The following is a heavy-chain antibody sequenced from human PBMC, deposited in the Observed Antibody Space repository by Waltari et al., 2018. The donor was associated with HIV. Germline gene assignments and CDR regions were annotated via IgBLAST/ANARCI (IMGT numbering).Heavy chain of an antibody. CDR1: TGYITQKTYY. J-gene: IGHJ4*02. D-gene: IGHD4-17*01. Sequence: QLQLQESGPGLMKPSETLSLTCTVSTGYITQKTYYWGWLRQTPEKGLEWIGSVYYSGIAHYTPSLRSRATISMDTSKNQFSLTLTSVTAADTARYFCATLKTVTGTIDSWGQGTLVTVSS. CDR3: ATLKTVTGTIDS. V-gene: IGHV4-39*01. CDR2: VYYSGIA.